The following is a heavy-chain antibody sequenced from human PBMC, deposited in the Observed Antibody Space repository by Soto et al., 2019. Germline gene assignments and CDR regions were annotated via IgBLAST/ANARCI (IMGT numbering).Heavy chain of an antibody. D-gene: IGHD3-10*01. J-gene: IGHJ4*02. CDR3: AKDPYGSGSYSVDY. CDR1: GFTFSNFA. CDR2: ISGRGGSI. Sequence: EVQLVESGGGLVQPGGSLRLSCAASGFTFSNFAMSWVRQAPGKGLEWVSSISGRGGSIYYADSVKGRFTISRDNSKNTLYLQMNSMRAEDTAVYYCAKDPYGSGSYSVDYWGQGTLFTVSS. V-gene: IGHV3-23*04.